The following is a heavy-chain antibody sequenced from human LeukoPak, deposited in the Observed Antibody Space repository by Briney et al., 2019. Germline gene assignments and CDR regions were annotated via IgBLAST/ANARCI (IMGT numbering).Heavy chain of an antibody. CDR3: ARIGHDLYQTFDS. CDR1: GFTFSSYS. V-gene: IGHV3-48*01. CDR2: ITSDSTTM. J-gene: IGHJ5*01. D-gene: IGHD2-2*01. Sequence: AGGSLRLSCAASGFTFSSYSMNWVRQAPGQGLEWVSYITSDSTTMFYADSVKGRFTASRDNAENSMYLQMNSLRAEDTALYYCARIGHDLYQTFDSWDHGTLITVSS.